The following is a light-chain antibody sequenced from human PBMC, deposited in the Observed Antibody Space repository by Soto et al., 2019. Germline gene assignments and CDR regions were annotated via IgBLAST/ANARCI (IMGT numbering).Light chain of an antibody. CDR3: HQHYNLPFT. CDR1: QDISNS. CDR2: DAS. J-gene: IGKJ3*01. V-gene: IGKV1-33*01. Sequence: DIQMTQSPSSLSASVGERVAITCQASQDISNSLNWYQQKPGKAPKILIYDASNLETGVPSRFSGSGSGIDFTFPISSLQPEDIATYYCHQHYNLPFTFGPGTKVDFK.